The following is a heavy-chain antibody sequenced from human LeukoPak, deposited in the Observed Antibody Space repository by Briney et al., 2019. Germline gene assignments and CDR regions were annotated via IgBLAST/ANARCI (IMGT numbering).Heavy chain of an antibody. CDR3: ARGTSLVVPAAPQGMDV. Sequence: SQTLSLTCTVSGGSISSGGYYWSWIRQPPGKGLEWIGEINHSGSTNYNPSLKSRVTISVDTSKNQFSLKPSSVTAADTAVYYCARGTSLVVPAAPQGMDVWGQGTTVTVSS. J-gene: IGHJ6*02. CDR1: GGSISSGGYY. V-gene: IGHV4-30-2*01. D-gene: IGHD2-2*01. CDR2: INHSGST.